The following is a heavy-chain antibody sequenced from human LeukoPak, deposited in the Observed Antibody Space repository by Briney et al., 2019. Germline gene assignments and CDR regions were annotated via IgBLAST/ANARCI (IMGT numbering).Heavy chain of an antibody. CDR1: GGSISSSYYY. J-gene: IGHJ6*02. Sequence: SETLSLTCTVSGGSISSSYYYWGWIRQPPGKGLEWIGSIYSSGSTNYNPSLKSRVTISVDTSKNQFSLKLSSVTAADTAVYYCARDRGTQGEYSGSYYYPKRYYYYGMDVWGQGTTVTVSS. D-gene: IGHD1-26*01. CDR2: IYSSGST. V-gene: IGHV4-39*07. CDR3: ARDRGTQGEYSGSYYYPKRYYYYGMDV.